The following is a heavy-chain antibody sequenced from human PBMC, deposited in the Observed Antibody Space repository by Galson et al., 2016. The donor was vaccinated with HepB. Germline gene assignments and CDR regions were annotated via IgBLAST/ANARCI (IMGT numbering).Heavy chain of an antibody. Sequence: SVKVSCKASGYTFNMYAMHWVRQAPGQRLEWMGWINTATGNTRYSQNFQGRVTITRDTSASTAYMELRSLRSEDTAVYYCATSGNCSGYSCSLGLAGRDYWGQGTPLIFSS. CDR2: INTATGNT. CDR3: ATSGNCSGYSCSLGLAGRDY. V-gene: IGHV1-3*04. CDR1: GYTFNMYA. D-gene: IGHD2-15*01. J-gene: IGHJ4*02.